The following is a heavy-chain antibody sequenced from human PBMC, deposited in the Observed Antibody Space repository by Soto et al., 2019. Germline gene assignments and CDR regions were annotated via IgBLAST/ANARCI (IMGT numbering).Heavy chain of an antibody. Sequence: EVQLVDSGGGLVQPGMSLRLSCAASGFSFDAYAMHWVRQAPGKGLEWVSSISWNSGRIAYADSVKGRFTISRDNAKRSLYLEMNSLGAEDTGLYYCAKEYVMAGMYYFDNGGQGTLVKVSP. J-gene: IGHJ4*02. CDR1: GFSFDAYA. D-gene: IGHD6-19*01. V-gene: IGHV3-9*01. CDR3: AKEYVMAGMYYFDN. CDR2: ISWNSGRI.